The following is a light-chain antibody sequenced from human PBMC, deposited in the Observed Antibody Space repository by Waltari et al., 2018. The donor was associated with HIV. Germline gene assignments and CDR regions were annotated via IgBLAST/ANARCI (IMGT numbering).Light chain of an antibody. Sequence: QSVLTQPPSASGTPGQRVTIPCSGSSPNIGINSVNWYQQFQGTSPKLLIYTNNQRPSGVPKRFSASKSGTSASLAISRLQSEDEADYYCEAWDDSLNGVVFGGGTKLTVL. CDR2: TNN. CDR1: SPNIGINS. V-gene: IGLV1-44*01. CDR3: EAWDDSLNGVV. J-gene: IGLJ2*01.